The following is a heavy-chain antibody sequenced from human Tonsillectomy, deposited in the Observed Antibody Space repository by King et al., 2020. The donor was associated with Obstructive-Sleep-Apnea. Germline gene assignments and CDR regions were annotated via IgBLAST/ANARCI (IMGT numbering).Heavy chain of an antibody. Sequence: QLVQSGGGLVQPGRSLRLSCAASGFNFXDYAMHWVRQAPGKGLEWVSGINWNSGSRGYADSVKGRFTISRDNAKNLLYLQMNSLRTEDTALFSCAKXLSSGXYRGCDYXGQXTXVTVS. CDR2: INWNSGSR. CDR3: AKXLSSGXYRGCDY. V-gene: IGHV3-9*01. J-gene: IGHJ4*02. D-gene: IGHD6-19*01. CDR1: GFNFXDYA.